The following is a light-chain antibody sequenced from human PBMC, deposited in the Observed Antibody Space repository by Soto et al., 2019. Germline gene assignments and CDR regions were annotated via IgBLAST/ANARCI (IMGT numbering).Light chain of an antibody. CDR1: SSDVGSYDL. V-gene: IGLV2-23*01. CDR3: CSFARSNTGV. Sequence: QSVLTQPASVSGSPGQSITISCTGTSSDVGSYDLVSWYQQYPGTAPKLMIYDGSKRPSGVSHRFSGSKSGNTASLTISGLQTEDEADYYCCSFARSNTGVFGGGTKLTVL. CDR2: DGS. J-gene: IGLJ3*02.